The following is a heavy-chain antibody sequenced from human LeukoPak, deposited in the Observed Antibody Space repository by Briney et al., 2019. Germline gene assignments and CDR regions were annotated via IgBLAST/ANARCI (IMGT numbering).Heavy chain of an antibody. CDR3: ASGSFREGVGY. V-gene: IGHV4-34*01. CDR2: INHSGST. Sequence: PSETLSLTCAVYGGSFSGYYWSWIRQPPGKGLEWIGEINHSGSTNYNPSLKSRVTISVDTSKNQFSLKLSSVTAADTAVYYCASGSFREGVGYWGQGTLVTVSS. CDR1: GGSFSGYY. J-gene: IGHJ4*02. D-gene: IGHD3-10*01.